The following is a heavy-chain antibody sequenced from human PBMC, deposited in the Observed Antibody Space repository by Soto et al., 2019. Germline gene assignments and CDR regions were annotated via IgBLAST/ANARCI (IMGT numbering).Heavy chain of an antibody. CDR2: IYPGDSDT. V-gene: IGHV5-51*01. CDR3: ARTSAGGKYSYGMDV. D-gene: IGHD6-13*01. Sequence: PGESLKISCKGSGYSFTSYWIGWVRQMPGKGLEWMGIIYPGDSDTRYSPSFQGQVTISADKSISTAYLQWSSLKASDTAMYYCARTSAGGKYSYGMDVWGQGTTVTVSS. J-gene: IGHJ6*02. CDR1: GYSFTSYW.